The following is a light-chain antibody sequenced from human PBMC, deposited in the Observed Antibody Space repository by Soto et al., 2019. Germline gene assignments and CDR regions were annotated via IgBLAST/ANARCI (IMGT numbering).Light chain of an antibody. CDR2: DAS. V-gene: IGKV3-11*01. Sequence: IVLSQSPATLSLSPGERATLSCGASQSVSGCLAWYQPKPGQAPSLLIYDASNRATGIPARFSGSGSGTDFTLTISSLEPEDFAVYYCQQRNNWPRGTFGQGTKVDIK. J-gene: IGKJ1*01. CDR1: QSVSGC. CDR3: QQRNNWPRGT.